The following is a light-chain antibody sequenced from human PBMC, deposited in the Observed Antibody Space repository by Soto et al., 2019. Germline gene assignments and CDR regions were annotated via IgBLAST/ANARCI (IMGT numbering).Light chain of an antibody. V-gene: IGKV3-20*01. CDR1: QSVTNNF. J-gene: IGKJ2*01. Sequence: ENVLTQSPGILSLSPGERATLSCRASQSVTNNFFAWYQQRPGQAPRLLIYGISNRATGIPDRFSGSGSGTDFTLTISRLEPEDFVVYYCQQYITLPHTFGQGTKLEVK. CDR2: GIS. CDR3: QQYITLPHT.